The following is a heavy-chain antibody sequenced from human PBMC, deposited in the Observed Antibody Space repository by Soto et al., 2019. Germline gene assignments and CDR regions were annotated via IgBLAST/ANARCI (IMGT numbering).Heavy chain of an antibody. V-gene: IGHV5-51*01. CDR1: GYSFTRYW. Sequence: GESLKLSCAGSGYSFTRYWIGWARQMPGEGLEWMGIIYPGDSDTRYSPSFQGQVTISADKSISTAYLQWSSLKASDTAMYYCARRIVGNYYYAMDVWGQGTTVTVS. CDR2: IYPGDSDT. CDR3: ARRIVGNYYYAMDV. D-gene: IGHD2-21*01. J-gene: IGHJ6*02.